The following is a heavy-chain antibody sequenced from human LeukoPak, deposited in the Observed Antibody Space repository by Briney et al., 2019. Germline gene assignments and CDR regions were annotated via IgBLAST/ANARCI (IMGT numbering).Heavy chain of an antibody. CDR1: GFTFSAFW. J-gene: IGHJ4*02. Sequence: GGSLRLSCAASGFTFSAFWMTWVRQAPGKGPEFVATMNRDGSEVAYGNSVRGRFTISRDNAKNSLYLQMYSLRAEDTAVYYCARGIDEWLYLNYWGQGALVTVSS. V-gene: IGHV3-7*04. CDR2: MNRDGSEV. CDR3: ARGIDEWLYLNY. D-gene: IGHD3-3*01.